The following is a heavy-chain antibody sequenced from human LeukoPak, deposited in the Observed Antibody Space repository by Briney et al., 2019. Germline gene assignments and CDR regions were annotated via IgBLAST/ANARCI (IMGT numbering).Heavy chain of an antibody. CDR3: ARDSGDGEGDIVVVPAATDAFDI. D-gene: IGHD2-2*01. V-gene: IGHV4-34*01. Sequence: KPSETLSLTCAVYGGSFSGYYWSWIRQPPGKGLEWIGEINHSGSTNYNPSLKSRVTISVDTSKNQFSLKLSSVTAADTAVYYCARDSGDGEGDIVVVPAATDAFDIRGQGTMVTVSS. CDR2: INHSGST. CDR1: GGSFSGYY. J-gene: IGHJ3*02.